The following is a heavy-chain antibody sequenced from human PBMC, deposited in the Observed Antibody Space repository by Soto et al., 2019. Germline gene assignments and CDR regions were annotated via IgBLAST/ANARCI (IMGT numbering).Heavy chain of an antibody. Sequence: QLQLQESGPGLVKPSETLSLTCTVSGGSISSSSYYWGWIRQPPGKGLEWIGSIYYSGSTYYNPSLKSRVTISVDTSKNQFSLKLSSVTAADTAVYYCATQGYCSSTSCSPGDWFDPWGQGTLVTVSS. J-gene: IGHJ5*02. CDR2: IYYSGST. CDR1: GGSISSSSYY. V-gene: IGHV4-39*01. CDR3: ATQGYCSSTSCSPGDWFDP. D-gene: IGHD2-2*01.